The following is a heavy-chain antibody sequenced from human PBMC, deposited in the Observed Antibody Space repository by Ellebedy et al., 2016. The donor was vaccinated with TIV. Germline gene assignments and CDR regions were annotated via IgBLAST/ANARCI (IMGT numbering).Heavy chain of an antibody. J-gene: IGHJ6*02. D-gene: IGHD3/OR15-3a*01. Sequence: AASVKVSCKASGYSLTSYHINWVRQATGQGLEWMAWMNPNTGETGYAQKFQGRLTMTKNTSINPAYMELSSLRSEDTAVYYCARRGDDFYYNALDVWGQGTMVTVSS. CDR3: ARRGDDFYYNALDV. CDR2: MNPNTGET. V-gene: IGHV1-8*01. CDR1: GYSLTSYH.